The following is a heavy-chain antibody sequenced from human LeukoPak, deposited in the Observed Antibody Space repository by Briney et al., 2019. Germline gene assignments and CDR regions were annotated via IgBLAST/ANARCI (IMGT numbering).Heavy chain of an antibody. V-gene: IGHV1-58*02. CDR1: GFTFTSSA. D-gene: IGHD4-17*01. CDR3: AATSTYGDYVAGDENYYYYVDV. J-gene: IGHJ6*03. Sequence: ASVKVSCKGSGFTFTSSAMQWVRQARGQRLEWIGWIVVGSGNTNYAQKFQERVTITRDMSTSTAYMELSSLRSEDTAVYYCAATSTYGDYVAGDENYYYYVDVWGKGTTVTISS. CDR2: IVVGSGNT.